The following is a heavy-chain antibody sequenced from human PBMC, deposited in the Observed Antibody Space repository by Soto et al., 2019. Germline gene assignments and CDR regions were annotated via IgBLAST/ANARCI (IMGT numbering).Heavy chain of an antibody. CDR1: GGSISSGGYY. D-gene: IGHD3-22*01. J-gene: IGHJ6*02. V-gene: IGHV4-31*03. CDR3: ARDWADDSSGYYYYYGMDV. Sequence: PSDTLSLTCTVAGGSISSGGYYWSWIRQHPGKGLEWIGYIYYSGSTYYNPSLKSRVTISVDTSKNQFSLKLSSVTAADTAVYYCARDWADDSSGYYYYYGMDVWGQGTTVTGSS. CDR2: IYYSGST.